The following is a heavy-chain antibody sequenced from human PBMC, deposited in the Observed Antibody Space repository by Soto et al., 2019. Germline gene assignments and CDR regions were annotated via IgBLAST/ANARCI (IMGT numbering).Heavy chain of an antibody. J-gene: IGHJ5*02. Sequence: SETLSLTCTVSGDSISSYFWSWIRQPAGKGLEWIGRMYITGTTSYNPSFKRRVTMSIDTSKNQFSLKMTSVTAADTAVYYCARAAAYGSGWYSFDPWGQGTRVTVSS. D-gene: IGHD6-13*01. CDR1: GDSISSYF. CDR2: MYITGTT. V-gene: IGHV4-4*07. CDR3: ARAAAYGSGWYSFDP.